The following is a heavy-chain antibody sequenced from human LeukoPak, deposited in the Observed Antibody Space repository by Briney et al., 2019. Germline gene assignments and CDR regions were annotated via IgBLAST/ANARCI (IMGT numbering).Heavy chain of an antibody. CDR1: GFTFSSYW. Sequence: GGSLRLSCAASGFTFSSYWMHWVRQAPGKGLVWVSRINSDGSSTSYADSVKGRFTISRDNAKNSPYLRMNSLRAEDTAVYYCARDAMIAAAGTPYLDYWGQGTLVTVSS. CDR3: ARDAMIAAAGTPYLDY. D-gene: IGHD6-13*01. CDR2: INSDGSST. J-gene: IGHJ4*02. V-gene: IGHV3-74*01.